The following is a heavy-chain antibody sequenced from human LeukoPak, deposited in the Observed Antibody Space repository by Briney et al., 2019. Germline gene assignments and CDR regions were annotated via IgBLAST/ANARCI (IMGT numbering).Heavy chain of an antibody. CDR3: AKGIAARRGGTAFDI. CDR1: GGTFSSYA. Sequence: GASVKVSCKASGGTFSSYAISWVRQAPGQGLEWMGGIIPIFGTANYAQKFQGRVTTTADESTSTAYMELSSLRSEDTAVYYCAKGIAARRGGTAFDIWGQGTMVTVSS. CDR2: IIPIFGTA. J-gene: IGHJ3*02. D-gene: IGHD6-6*01. V-gene: IGHV1-69*13.